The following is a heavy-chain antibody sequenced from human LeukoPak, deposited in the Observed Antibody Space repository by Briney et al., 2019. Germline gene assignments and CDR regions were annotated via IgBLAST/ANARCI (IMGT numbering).Heavy chain of an antibody. CDR1: GFTFSSYG. D-gene: IGHD2-15*01. CDR3: AKVQSVVPPYYFDY. V-gene: IGHV3-23*01. Sequence: GGSLRLSCAAPGFTFSSYGMSWVRQAPGKGLEWVSAISGSGGSTYYADSVKGRFTISRDNSKNTLYLQMNSLRAEDTAVYYCAKVQSVVPPYYFDYWGQGTLVTVSS. J-gene: IGHJ4*02. CDR2: ISGSGGST.